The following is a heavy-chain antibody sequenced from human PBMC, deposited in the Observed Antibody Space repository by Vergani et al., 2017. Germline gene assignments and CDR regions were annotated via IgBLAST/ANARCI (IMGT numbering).Heavy chain of an antibody. J-gene: IGHJ4*02. CDR2: INHSGST. CDR1: GGSFSGYY. Sequence: QVQLQQWGAGLLKPSETLSLTCAVYGGSFSGYYWSWIRQPPGKGLEWIGEINHSGSTNYNPSLKSGVTISVDTSKNKFSLKLSAVTAAAPAVDFCARGHRYSGSYYVARAFDYWGQGTLVTVSS. CDR3: ARGHRYSGSYYVARAFDY. V-gene: IGHV4-34*01. D-gene: IGHD1-26*01.